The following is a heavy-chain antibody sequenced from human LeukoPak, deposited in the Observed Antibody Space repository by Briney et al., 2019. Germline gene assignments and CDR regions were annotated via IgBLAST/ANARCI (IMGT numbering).Heavy chain of an antibody. D-gene: IGHD6-6*01. J-gene: IGHJ5*02. CDR1: GVSISSSSYY. CDR3: ASKVPLYSSSIWFDP. V-gene: IGHV4-39*07. Sequence: SVTLSLTCTVSGVSISSSSYYWRWIRQPPGKGLEWIGEINHSGSTNYNPSLKSRVTISVDTSKNQFSLRLSSVTAADTAVYYCASKVPLYSSSIWFDPWGQGTLDTVSS. CDR2: INHSGST.